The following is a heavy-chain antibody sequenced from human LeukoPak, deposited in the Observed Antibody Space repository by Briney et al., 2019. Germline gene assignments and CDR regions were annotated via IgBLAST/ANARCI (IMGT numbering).Heavy chain of an antibody. V-gene: IGHV1-18*01. CDR3: ARCPGRVYGSGSYYNGWYYYYYMDV. D-gene: IGHD3-10*01. CDR1: GYTFTSYG. CDR2: ISAYSGNT. Sequence: GASVKVSCKASGYTFTSYGISWVRQAPGQGLEWMGWISAYSGNTNYAQKLQGRVTMTTDTSTSTAYMELRSLRSDDTAVYYCARCPGRVYGSGSYYNGWYYYYYMDVWGKGTTVTISS. J-gene: IGHJ6*03.